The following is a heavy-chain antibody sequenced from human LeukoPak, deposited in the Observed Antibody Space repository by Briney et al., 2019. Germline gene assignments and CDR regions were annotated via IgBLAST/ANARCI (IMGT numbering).Heavy chain of an antibody. CDR1: GYTFTGYY. CDR2: INPNSGGT. V-gene: IGHV1-2*02. J-gene: IGHJ4*02. CDR3: ARDLRPDHTTAPGY. Sequence: ASVSVTCKASGYTFTGYYMHWVRQAPGQGLEWMGWINPNSGGTNYAQKFQGRVTMTSDTSISTAYMELSRLRSDDTAVYYCARDLRPDHTTAPGYWGQGTLVTVSS. D-gene: IGHD4-11*01.